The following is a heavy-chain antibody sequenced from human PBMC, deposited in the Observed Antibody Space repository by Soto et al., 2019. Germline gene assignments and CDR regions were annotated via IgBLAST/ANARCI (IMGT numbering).Heavy chain of an antibody. CDR3: AAQKNGYESPFDS. Sequence: PSETLSLTCTVSGDSISRLYWTWVRQPPGKGLQWIGNIFYSGNTNYNPSLKSRVTMSVDTSKGQFSLTLSSVTAADTAVYYCAAQKNGYESPFDSWGPGILVTVSS. J-gene: IGHJ4*02. CDR2: IFYSGNT. D-gene: IGHD5-12*01. V-gene: IGHV4-59*08. CDR1: GDSISRLY.